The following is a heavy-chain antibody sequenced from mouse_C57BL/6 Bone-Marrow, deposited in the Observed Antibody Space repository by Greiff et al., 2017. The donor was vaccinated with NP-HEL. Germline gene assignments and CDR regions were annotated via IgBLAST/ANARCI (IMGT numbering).Heavy chain of an antibody. Sequence: VQLQQSGAELVKPGASVKMSCKASGYTFTSYWITWVKQRPGQGLEWIGDIYPGSGSTNYNEKFKSKATLTVDTSSSTAYMQLSSLTSEDSAVYYCARRLRLRDAMDYWGQGTSVTVSS. V-gene: IGHV1-55*01. CDR1: GYTFTSYW. CDR2: IYPGSGST. D-gene: IGHD2-4*01. CDR3: ARRLRLRDAMDY. J-gene: IGHJ4*01.